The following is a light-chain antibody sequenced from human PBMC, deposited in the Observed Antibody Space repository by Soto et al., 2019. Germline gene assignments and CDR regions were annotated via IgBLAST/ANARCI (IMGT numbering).Light chain of an antibody. J-gene: IGKJ1*01. CDR3: QQYNNWPQT. Sequence: EIVMTQSPATLSVSPGERATLSCRASQSVRSNLAWYQQKPGQPPRLLIYGASTRATGIPARFSGSGSGTEFTLTISTLQSEDFAAYYCQQYNNWPQTFGQGTKVEIK. CDR1: QSVRSN. CDR2: GAS. V-gene: IGKV3-15*01.